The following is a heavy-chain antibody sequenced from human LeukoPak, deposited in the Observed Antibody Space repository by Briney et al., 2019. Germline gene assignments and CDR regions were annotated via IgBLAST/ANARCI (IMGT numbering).Heavy chain of an antibody. J-gene: IGHJ4*02. V-gene: IGHV3-23*01. CDR1: GFTFSSYG. CDR2: MSASGGTT. D-gene: IGHD1-26*01. Sequence: GGSLRLSYAASGFTFSSYGMSWVRQAPGEGLEWVSIMSASGGTTFYADSVKGRFTISRDNSKNTLYLQMNSLGADDTAVYYCAKGGSGSYYGFDYWGQGTLVTVSS. CDR3: AKGGSGSYYGFDY.